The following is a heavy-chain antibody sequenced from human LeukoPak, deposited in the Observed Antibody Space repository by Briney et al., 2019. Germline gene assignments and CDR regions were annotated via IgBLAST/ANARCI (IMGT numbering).Heavy chain of an antibody. CDR3: ARTVVAGSEDYFDY. V-gene: IGHV3-53*01. CDR1: GFTVSSNY. CDR2: LYSAGTT. D-gene: IGHD6-19*01. J-gene: IGHJ4*02. Sequence: PGGSLRLSCAASGFTVSSNYMSWVRQAPGKGLEWVSILYSAGTTYYADSVKGRFTIARNDSKNTPYLQINNLRAEDTAVYYCARTVVAGSEDYFDYWGQGTLVTVSS.